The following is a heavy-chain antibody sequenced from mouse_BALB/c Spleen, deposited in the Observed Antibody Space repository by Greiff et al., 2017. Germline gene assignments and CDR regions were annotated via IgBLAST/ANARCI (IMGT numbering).Heavy chain of an antibody. CDR3: ANYYGSSWYFDV. Sequence: EVKLMESGGGLVKPEGSLKLSCAASGFTFSSYAMSWVRQTPEKRLEWVASISSGGSTYYPDSVKGRFTISRDNARNILYLQMSSLRSEDTAMYYCANYYGSSWYFDVWGAGTTVTVSS. J-gene: IGHJ1*01. CDR1: GFTFSSYA. D-gene: IGHD1-1*01. CDR2: ISSGGST. V-gene: IGHV5-6-5*01.